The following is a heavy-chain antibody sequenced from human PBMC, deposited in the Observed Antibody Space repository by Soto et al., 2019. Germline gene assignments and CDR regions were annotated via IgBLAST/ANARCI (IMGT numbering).Heavy chain of an antibody. CDR1: GFPLDKYG. J-gene: IGHJ4*02. V-gene: IGHV3-21*01. CDR2: ISFSGDYI. CDR3: ARATHIWKHEY. Sequence: LILSCAVSGFPLDKYGMNWVRQAPGKGLEWVSSISFSGDYIYYADSVKGRFTISRDNARNSLYLQMNRLGVDDTALSFGARATHIWKHEYWGQGTQDTVSP. D-gene: IGHD3-3*02.